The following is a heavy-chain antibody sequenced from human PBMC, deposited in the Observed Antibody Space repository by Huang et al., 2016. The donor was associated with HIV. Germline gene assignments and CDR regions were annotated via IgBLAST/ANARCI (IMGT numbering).Heavy chain of an antibody. J-gene: IGHJ5*02. Sequence: QVQLVESGGGLVKPGGSLRLSCAASGFTFSDYYMSWIRQAPGKGLEWVSYISSRGSSIYYADCVRGRVTISRDNAENSLYLQMNSLRAEDTAVYYCARDSSTTPGHNWFDPWGQGTLVTVSS. CDR2: ISSRGSSI. CDR3: ARDSSTTPGHNWFDP. CDR1: GFTFSDYY. V-gene: IGHV3-11*04. D-gene: IGHD1-1*01.